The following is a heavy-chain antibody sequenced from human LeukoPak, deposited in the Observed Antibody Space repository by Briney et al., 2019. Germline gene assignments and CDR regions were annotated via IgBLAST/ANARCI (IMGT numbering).Heavy chain of an antibody. V-gene: IGHV3-21*01. J-gene: IGHJ4*02. CDR1: GFTFSDYS. CDR3: ASLVVAASRFDY. CDR2: ISSSSSYI. D-gene: IGHD2-15*01. Sequence: GGSLRLSCATSGFTFSDYSMNWVRQAPGKGLEWVSSISSSSSYIYYADSVKGRFTISRDNAKNSLYLQMNSPRAEDTAVYYCASLVVAASRFDYWGQGTLVTVSS.